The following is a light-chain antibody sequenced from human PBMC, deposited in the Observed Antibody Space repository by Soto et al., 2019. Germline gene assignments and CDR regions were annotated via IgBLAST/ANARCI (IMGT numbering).Light chain of an antibody. CDR3: QQYSSYWT. Sequence: DIQMTQSPSTLSASVGDRVTITCRASQTINSWLAWYQQKPGKAPRLLIYDASSLESGVPSRCSGSGSGTEFTLTISSLQPDDFATYYCQQYSSYWTFGQGTKVEIK. CDR1: QTINSW. J-gene: IGKJ1*01. V-gene: IGKV1-5*01. CDR2: DAS.